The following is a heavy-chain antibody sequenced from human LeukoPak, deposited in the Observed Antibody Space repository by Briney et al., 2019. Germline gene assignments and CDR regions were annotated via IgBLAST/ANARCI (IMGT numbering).Heavy chain of an antibody. CDR1: GFTFSSYA. Sequence: TGGSLRLSCAPSGFTFSSYAMSWVRQAPGKGLEWVSAISGSGDSTYYADSVKGRFTISRDNAKNSLYLQMNSLRAEDTAIYYCASTNYYDSSGFSNWFDPWGQGTLVTVSS. CDR2: ISGSGDST. J-gene: IGHJ5*02. V-gene: IGHV3-23*01. CDR3: ASTNYYDSSGFSNWFDP. D-gene: IGHD3-22*01.